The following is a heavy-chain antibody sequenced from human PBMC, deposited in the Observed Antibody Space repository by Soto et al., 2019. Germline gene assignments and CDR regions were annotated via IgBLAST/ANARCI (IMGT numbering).Heavy chain of an antibody. D-gene: IGHD1-7*01. CDR1: GGSISSGDYY. CDR3: ARVRSGTCFDY. Sequence: TSETLSLTSTVSGGSISSGDYYWSWIRQPPGKGLEWIGYIYYSGSTYYNPSLKSRVTISVDTSKNQFSLKLSSVTAADTAVYYCARVRSGTCFDYWGQGTLVTVSS. CDR2: IYYSGST. V-gene: IGHV4-30-4*01. J-gene: IGHJ4*02.